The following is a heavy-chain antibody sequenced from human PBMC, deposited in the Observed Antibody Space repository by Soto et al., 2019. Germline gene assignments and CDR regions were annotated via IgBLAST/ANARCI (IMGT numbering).Heavy chain of an antibody. CDR2: IYSGGST. CDR3: ARDFQAALRGLYYYYYMDV. J-gene: IGHJ6*03. D-gene: IGHD4-17*01. V-gene: IGHV3-66*01. CDR1: GFTVSSNY. Sequence: GGSLRLSCAASGFTVSSNYMSWVRQAPGKGLEWVSVIYSGGSTYYADSVKGRFTISRDNSKNTLYLQMNSLRAEDTAVYYCARDFQAALRGLYYYYYMDVWGKGTTVTVSS.